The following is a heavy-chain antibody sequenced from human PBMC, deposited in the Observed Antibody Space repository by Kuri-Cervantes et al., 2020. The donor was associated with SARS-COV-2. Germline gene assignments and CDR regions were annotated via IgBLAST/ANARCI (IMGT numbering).Heavy chain of an antibody. CDR1: GYTFSVHW. CDR3: VRDGDDWNFDY. Sequence: LACAASGYTFSVHWIHWVPQALGKGLVWVSRITPDGSYTNNADYVKGRFTLSRDNAKDMLFLQMNSLIAEDTAVYYCVRDGDDWNFDYWGQGTLVTVSS. J-gene: IGHJ4*02. V-gene: IGHV3-74*01. CDR2: ITPDGSYT. D-gene: IGHD3-9*01.